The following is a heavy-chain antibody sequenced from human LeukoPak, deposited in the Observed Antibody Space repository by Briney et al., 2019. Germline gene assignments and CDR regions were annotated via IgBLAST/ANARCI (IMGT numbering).Heavy chain of an antibody. V-gene: IGHV3-23*01. CDR1: RFTFGTHA. J-gene: IGHJ4*02. Sequence: GGSLRLSCGASRFTFGTHAMTWVCQARGKGLEYVSLISGSGDITYYAHSLKDRFTISRDNPKNTLYLQMHSLRAEDTAVYYCAARPGDLAVPFDYWGQGTLVTVSS. CDR3: AARPGDLAVPFDY. D-gene: IGHD3-10*01. CDR2: ISGSGDIT.